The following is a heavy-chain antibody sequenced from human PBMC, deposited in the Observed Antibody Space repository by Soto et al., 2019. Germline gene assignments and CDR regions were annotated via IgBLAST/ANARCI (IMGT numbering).Heavy chain of an antibody. V-gene: IGHV4-61*01. D-gene: IGHD2-2*01. CDR3: ARTFCSTTSCQAHGMDV. J-gene: IGHJ6*02. Sequence: QVQLQESGPGLVKPSETLSLTCTVSGDSVSSGSYYWTWIRQPPGKGLEWIGYLYYTGTTNYNPSLKSRVTMSLDTSSNQFALRLSSVTAAYTAVYFWARTFCSTTSCQAHGMDVWGQGTSVTVSS. CDR1: GDSVSSGSYY. CDR2: LYYTGTT.